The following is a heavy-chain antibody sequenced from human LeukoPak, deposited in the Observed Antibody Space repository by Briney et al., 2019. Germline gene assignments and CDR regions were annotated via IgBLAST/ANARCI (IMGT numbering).Heavy chain of an antibody. CDR3: ARGPEGIVVPAAVYFDY. J-gene: IGHJ4*02. D-gene: IGHD2-2*01. Sequence: SETLSLTCAVYGGSFSGYYWSWIRQPPGKGLEWIGEINHSGSTNYNPSLKSRVTISVDTSKNQFSLKLSSVTAADTAVYYCARGPEGIVVPAAVYFDYWGQGTLVTVSS. V-gene: IGHV4-34*01. CDR1: GGSFSGYY. CDR2: INHSGST.